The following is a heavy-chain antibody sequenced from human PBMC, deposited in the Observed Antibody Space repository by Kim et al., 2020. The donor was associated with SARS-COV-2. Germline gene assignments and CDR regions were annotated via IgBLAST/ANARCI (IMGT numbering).Heavy chain of an antibody. V-gene: IGHV2-70*01. CDR1: GFSLSTSGMC. J-gene: IGHJ6*02. CDR3: ARIQGGSYYYGMDV. CDR2: IDWDDDK. D-gene: IGHD1-26*01. Sequence: SGPTLVNPTQTLTLTCTFSGFSLSTSGMCVSWIRQPPGKALEWLALIDWDDDKYYSTSLKTRLTISKDTSKNQVVLTMTNMDPVDTATYYCARIQGGSYYYGMDVWGQGTTVTVSS.